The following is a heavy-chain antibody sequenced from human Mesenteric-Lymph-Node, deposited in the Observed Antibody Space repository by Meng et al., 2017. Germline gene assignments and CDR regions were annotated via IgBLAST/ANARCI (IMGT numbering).Heavy chain of an antibody. V-gene: IGHV3-23*01. CDR2: ISGSGGST. J-gene: IGHJ4*02. CDR3: AKASAISGYYSIHFDY. D-gene: IGHD3-22*01. Sequence: GGSLRLSCAASGFTFSSYAMSWVRQAPGKGLEWVSAISGSGGSTYYADSVKGRFTISRDNSKNTLYLQMNSLRAEDTAVYYCAKASAISGYYSIHFDYWGQGTLVTVSS. CDR1: GFTFSSYA.